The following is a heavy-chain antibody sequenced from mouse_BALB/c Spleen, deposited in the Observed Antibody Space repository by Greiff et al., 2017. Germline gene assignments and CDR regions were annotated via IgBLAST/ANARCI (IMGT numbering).Heavy chain of an antibody. V-gene: IGHV5-12-2*01. CDR3: ARQGGHYYGSSYVRDY. J-gene: IGHJ4*01. Sequence: EVKLQESGGGLVQPGGSLKLSCAASGFTFSSYTMSWVRQTPEKRLEWVAYISNGGGSTYYPDTVKGRFTISRDNAKNTLYLQMSSLKSEDTAMYYCARQGGHYYGSSYVRDYGGQGTSVTIS. CDR2: ISNGGGST. D-gene: IGHD1-1*01. CDR1: GFTFSSYT.